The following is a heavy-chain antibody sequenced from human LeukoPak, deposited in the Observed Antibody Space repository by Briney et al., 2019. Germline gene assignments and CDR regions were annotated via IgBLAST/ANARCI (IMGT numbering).Heavy chain of an antibody. D-gene: IGHD3-22*01. CDR1: GFTFDYYT. Sequence: GGPLSLSCEASGFTFDYYTMHWVRQSPEKGLEWVSLISWDGCTTYYADSVRGRFTISRDNSKNSLYLQMNSLRTEDTALYYCAKDRGYYYDSSAYGSYFDYWGQGTLVTVSS. J-gene: IGHJ4*02. CDR3: AKDRGYYYDSSAYGSYFDY. V-gene: IGHV3-43*01. CDR2: ISWDGCTT.